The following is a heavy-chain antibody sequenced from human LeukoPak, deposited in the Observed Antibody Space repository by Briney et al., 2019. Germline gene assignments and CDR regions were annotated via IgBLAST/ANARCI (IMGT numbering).Heavy chain of an antibody. CDR1: GDSFSSVTDY. CDR2: ISGSRTYI. V-gene: IGHV3-21*01. Sequence: ETLSLTCTVSGDSFSSVTDYWAWIRQAPGKGLEWVSSISGSRTYIYYADSVKGRFTISRDNAKNSLYLQMNSLRVEDTAVYYCARDSRAGYEGPGYFDYWGQGTLVTVSS. J-gene: IGHJ4*02. CDR3: ARDSRAGYEGPGYFDY. D-gene: IGHD3-3*01.